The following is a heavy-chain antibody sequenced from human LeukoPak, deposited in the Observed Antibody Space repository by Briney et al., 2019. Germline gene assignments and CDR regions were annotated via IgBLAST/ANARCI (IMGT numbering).Heavy chain of an antibody. Sequence: ASVKVSCKVSGYTLTELSMHWVRQAPGNGLEWMGGFDPEDGETIYAQKFQGRVTMTEDTSTDTAYMELSSLRSEDTAVYYCATGIGDESSSWYGAFDIWGQGTMVTVSS. CDR3: ATGIGDESSSWYGAFDI. J-gene: IGHJ3*02. V-gene: IGHV1-24*01. CDR1: GYTLTELS. CDR2: FDPEDGET. D-gene: IGHD6-13*01.